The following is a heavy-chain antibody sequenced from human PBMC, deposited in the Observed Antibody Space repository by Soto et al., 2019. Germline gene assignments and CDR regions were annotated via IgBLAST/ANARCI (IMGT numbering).Heavy chain of an antibody. CDR1: GGSFSGYY. Sequence: QVQLQQWGAGLLKPSETLSLTCAVYGGSFSGYYWSWIRQPPGKGLEWIGEINHSGSTNYNPSLKSRVTISVDTSKNQFSLKLSSVTAADTAVYYCARGKNVGSPQYSQHWGQGTLVTVSS. CDR3: ARGKNVGSPQYSQH. D-gene: IGHD1-1*01. V-gene: IGHV4-34*01. J-gene: IGHJ1*01. CDR2: INHSGST.